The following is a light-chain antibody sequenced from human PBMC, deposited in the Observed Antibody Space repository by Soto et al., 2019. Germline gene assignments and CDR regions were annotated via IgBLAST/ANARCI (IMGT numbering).Light chain of an antibody. V-gene: IGKV3-20*01. CDR3: QYYGDSLIT. CDR2: GTS. J-gene: IGKJ5*01. CDR1: QSISSNY. Sequence: EVVLAQSPGTLSLSPGERATLSCRASQSISSNYLAWYQQKPGQPPRLLIFGTSSRATGIPDRFSGSGSGTDFTLTLTRLGPEDSAVYYCQYYGDSLITFGQGTRLEIK.